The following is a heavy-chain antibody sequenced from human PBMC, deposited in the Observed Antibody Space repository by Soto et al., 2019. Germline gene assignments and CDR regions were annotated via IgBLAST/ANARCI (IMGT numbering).Heavy chain of an antibody. CDR1: GFTFSIYG. J-gene: IGHJ4*02. Sequence: QVQLVESGGGVVQPGRSLRLSCAASGFTFSIYGMHWVRQAPGKGLEWVAVISYDVSNKYYEDSVKGRCTISRHNSKNTLYLHINSLRAEYPAVYYCAKSIAAPSSLDYSGQGTLVTVSS. CDR3: AKSIAAPSSLDY. V-gene: IGHV3-30*18. D-gene: IGHD6-13*01. CDR2: ISYDVSNK.